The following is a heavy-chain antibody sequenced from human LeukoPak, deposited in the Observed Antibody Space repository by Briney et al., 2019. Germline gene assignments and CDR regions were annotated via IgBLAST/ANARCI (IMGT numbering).Heavy chain of an antibody. CDR3: AKSRAPTADPDAFDI. CDR2: IRYGGINK. CDR1: GFTFSNYG. V-gene: IGHV3-30*02. D-gene: IGHD1-14*01. J-gene: IGHJ3*02. Sequence: GGSLRLSCAGSGFTFSNYGIHWVRQAPGKGLEWVALIRYGGINKYYADSVKGRFTISRDNSKNSLYLQMNSLRTEDTAVYYCAKSRAPTADPDAFDIWGQGTMVTVSS.